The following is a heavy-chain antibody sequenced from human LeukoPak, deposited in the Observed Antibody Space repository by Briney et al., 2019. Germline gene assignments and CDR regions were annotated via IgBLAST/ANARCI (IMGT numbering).Heavy chain of an antibody. J-gene: IGHJ5*02. D-gene: IGHD3-10*01. CDR3: AKEVSGSRGAFDP. CDR2: ISWNSGSI. Sequence: GGSLRLSCAASGFTFSSYAMSWVRQAPGKGLEWVSGISWNSGSIGYADSVKGRFTISRDNAKNSLYLQMNSLRAEDTALYYCAKEVSGSRGAFDPWGQGTLVTVSS. V-gene: IGHV3-9*01. CDR1: GFTFSSYA.